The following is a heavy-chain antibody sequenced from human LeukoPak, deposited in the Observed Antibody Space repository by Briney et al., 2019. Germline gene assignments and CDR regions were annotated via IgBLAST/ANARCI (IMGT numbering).Heavy chain of an antibody. CDR3: MRHEEEDGYNAKPFDF. J-gene: IGHJ4*02. Sequence: SETLSLTCTGSGGSISNSNYYWGWVRQPPGKGLEWIGTIYYSGNTYYTPSLKSRVTISVDTSKNQFSLRLSSVTAADTAVYFCMRHEEEDGYNAKPFDFWGQGTLVTVSS. V-gene: IGHV4-39*01. CDR1: GGSISNSNYY. CDR2: IYYSGNT. D-gene: IGHD5-24*01.